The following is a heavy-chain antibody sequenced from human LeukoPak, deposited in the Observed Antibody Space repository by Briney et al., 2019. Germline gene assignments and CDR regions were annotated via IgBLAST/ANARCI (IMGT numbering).Heavy chain of an antibody. CDR3: ARWGVRAAASAARKYFDY. D-gene: IGHD2-2*01. CDR1: GYSFTSYW. Sequence: GDSLKISCKGSGYSFTSYWIGWVRQMPGKGLEWMGIFHPGGSDTRYSPSFQGQVTFSVDKSITTAYLQWSSLKASDTAMYYCARWGVRAAASAARKYFDYWGQGTLVTVSS. CDR2: FHPGGSDT. J-gene: IGHJ4*02. V-gene: IGHV5-51*01.